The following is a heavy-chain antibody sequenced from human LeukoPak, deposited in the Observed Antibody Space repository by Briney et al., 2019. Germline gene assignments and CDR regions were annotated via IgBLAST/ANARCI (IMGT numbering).Heavy chain of an antibody. J-gene: IGHJ4*02. Sequence: PGRSLRLSCAASGFTFSDYGMHWVRQAPGKGLEWVALISFDGSNQYYADSVKGRFTISRDNSKNTLYLQMSSLRTEDTAVYYCAKPPEVGATVGYFDYWAREPWSPSPQ. CDR2: ISFDGSNQ. V-gene: IGHV3-30*18. CDR3: AKPPEVGATVGYFDY. D-gene: IGHD1-26*01. CDR1: GFTFSDYG.